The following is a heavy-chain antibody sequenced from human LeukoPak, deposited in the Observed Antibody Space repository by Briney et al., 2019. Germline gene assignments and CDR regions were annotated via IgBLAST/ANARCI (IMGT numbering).Heavy chain of an antibody. CDR1: GFTFSDHY. D-gene: IGHD1-14*01. Sequence: GGSLRLSCAASGFTFSDHYMSWIRQAPGKGLEGVSYTSPSSRSTNYADSVKGRFTISRDNAKKSLYLRMNSLRAEDTAVYYCARDRYNSFVDYWGQGTLVTVSS. CDR2: TSPSSRST. V-gene: IGHV3-11*05. CDR3: ARDRYNSFVDY. J-gene: IGHJ4*02.